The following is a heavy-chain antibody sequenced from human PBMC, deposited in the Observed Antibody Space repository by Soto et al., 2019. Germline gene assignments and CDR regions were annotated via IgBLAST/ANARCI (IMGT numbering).Heavy chain of an antibody. D-gene: IGHD6-13*01. Sequence: SVKVSCKASGGTFSSYAISWVRQAPGQGLEWMGGIIPIFGTGNYAQKFQGRVAITADESTSTPYMEPSSLRSEDTAVYYCASTGYSSSWDNFDYWGQGTLVTVSS. V-gene: IGHV1-69*13. J-gene: IGHJ4*02. CDR1: GGTFSSYA. CDR3: ASTGYSSSWDNFDY. CDR2: IIPIFGTG.